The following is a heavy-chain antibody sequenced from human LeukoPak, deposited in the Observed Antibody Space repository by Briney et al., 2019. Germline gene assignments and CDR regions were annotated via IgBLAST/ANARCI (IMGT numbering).Heavy chain of an antibody. J-gene: IGHJ6*03. CDR3: ARVPIVVVPAAARGYYYYMDV. CDR1: GGTFSSYT. D-gene: IGHD2-2*01. CDR2: IIPILGIA. Sequence: ASVKVSCKASGGTFSSYTISWVRQAPGQGLEWMGRIIPILGIANYAQKFQGRVTITADESTSTAYMELSSLRSEDTAVYYCARVPIVVVPAAARGYYYYMDVWGKGTTVTVSS. V-gene: IGHV1-69*02.